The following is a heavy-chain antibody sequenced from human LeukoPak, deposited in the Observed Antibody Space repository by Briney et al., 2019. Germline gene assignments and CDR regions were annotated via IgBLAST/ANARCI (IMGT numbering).Heavy chain of an antibody. J-gene: IGHJ4*02. CDR2: IGIAGDT. CDR3: ARARPGAAVFDY. D-gene: IGHD6-13*01. CDR1: GFTFSSYD. V-gene: IGHV3-13*04. Sequence: GGSLRLSCAASGFTFSSYDMNWVRQATGKGLEWVSAIGIAGDTYYPGSVKGRFTISRENAKNSLYLQMHSLRAGDTAVYYCARARPGAAVFDYWGQGTLVTVSS.